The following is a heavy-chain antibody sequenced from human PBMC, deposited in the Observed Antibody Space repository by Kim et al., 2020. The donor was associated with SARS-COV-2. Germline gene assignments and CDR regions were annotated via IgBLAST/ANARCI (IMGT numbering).Heavy chain of an antibody. V-gene: IGHV4-39*01. CDR2: IYYSGST. J-gene: IGHJ5*02. CDR3: ARVVVGMENGLDP. D-gene: IGHD2-15*01. CDR1: GGSISSSSYY. Sequence: SETLSLTCTVSGGSISSSSYYWGWIRQPPGKGLEWIGSIYYSGSTYYNPSLKSRVTISVDTSKNQFFLKLSSVTAADTAVYYCARVVVGMENGLDPWGQG.